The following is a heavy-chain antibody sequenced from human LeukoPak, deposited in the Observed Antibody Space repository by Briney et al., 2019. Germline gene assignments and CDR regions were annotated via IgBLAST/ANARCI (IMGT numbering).Heavy chain of an antibody. CDR2: ISSSSSYI. D-gene: IGHD5-18*01. J-gene: IGHJ4*02. Sequence: PGGSLRLSCAASGFTFSSYSMNWVRQAPGKGLEWVSSISSSSSYIYYADSVKGRFTISRDNAKNSLYLQMNSLRAEDTAVYYCARERDTVMAPGHFDYWGQGTLVTVSS. CDR1: GFTFSSYS. V-gene: IGHV3-21*01. CDR3: ARERDTVMAPGHFDY.